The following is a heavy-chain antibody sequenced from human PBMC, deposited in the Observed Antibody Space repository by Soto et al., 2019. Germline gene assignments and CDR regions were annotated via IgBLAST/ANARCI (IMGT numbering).Heavy chain of an antibody. V-gene: IGHV4-59*08. D-gene: IGHD6-19*01. CDR3: ARVLHPYSSDWYFDY. CDR1: GVSISPYY. J-gene: IGHJ4*02. CDR2: IYHIGST. Sequence: PSETLSLTCTVSGVSISPYYWSWIRQPPGKGLEWIGYIYHIGSTGYNPSLKSRITMSVDTSKNQFSLTLSSVTAADTAMYYCARVLHPYSSDWYFDYWGQGTLVSVSS.